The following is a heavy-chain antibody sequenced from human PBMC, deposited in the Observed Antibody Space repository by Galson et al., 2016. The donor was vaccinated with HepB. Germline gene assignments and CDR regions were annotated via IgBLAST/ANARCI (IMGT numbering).Heavy chain of an antibody. D-gene: IGHD4-11*01. Sequence: SETLSLTCSVSGGSTTSSIYCWGWIRQPPGKGLEWIGTICDSGITYYNPSLKSRITIFEDTSKNEFSLRLSSVTAADTAVYYCARHRKDSGTLGHDYSDYGAEHNWFDPWGQGTLVTVSS. CDR3: ARHRKDSGTLGHDYSDYGAEHNWFDP. J-gene: IGHJ5*02. CDR1: GGSTTSSIYC. V-gene: IGHV4-39*01. CDR2: ICDSGIT.